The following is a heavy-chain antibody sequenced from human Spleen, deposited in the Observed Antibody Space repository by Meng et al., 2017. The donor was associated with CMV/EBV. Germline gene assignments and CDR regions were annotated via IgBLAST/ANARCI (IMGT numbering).Heavy chain of an antibody. CDR2: IKSKTDGGTT. J-gene: IGHJ6*02. CDR1: GFTFSNAW. Sequence: GASLKISCAASGFTFSNAWMSWVRQAPGKGLEWVGRIKSKTDGGTTDYAAPVKGSFTISRDDSKNTLHLQMNSLITEDTAVYYCTTVGRQRHDYVWGSYRLRGAVSLYGMDVWGQGTTVTVSS. CDR3: TTVGRQRHDYVWGSYRLRGAVSLYGMDV. V-gene: IGHV3-15*01. D-gene: IGHD3-16*02.